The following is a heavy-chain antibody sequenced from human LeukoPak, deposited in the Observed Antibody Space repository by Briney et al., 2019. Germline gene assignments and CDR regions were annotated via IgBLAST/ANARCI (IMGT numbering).Heavy chain of an antibody. CDR2: IKQDGSEK. CDR3: ARESYYDSSGYYYGP. CDR1: GFTFSSYA. J-gene: IGHJ5*02. V-gene: IGHV3-7*01. D-gene: IGHD3-22*01. Sequence: PGGSLRLSCAASGFTFSSYAMSWVRQAPGKGLEWVANIKQDGSEKYYVDSVKGRFTISRDNAKNSLYLQMNSLRAEDTAVYYCARESYYDSSGYYYGPWGQGTLVTVSS.